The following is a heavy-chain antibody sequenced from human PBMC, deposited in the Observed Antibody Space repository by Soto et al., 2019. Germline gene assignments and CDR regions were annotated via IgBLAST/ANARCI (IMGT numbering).Heavy chain of an antibody. CDR1: GGSISSSSYF. D-gene: IGHD1-1*01. J-gene: IGHJ4*02. Sequence: PSETLSLTCTVSGGSISSSSYFWGWIRQPPGKGLEWIGSIYYSGSTYYNPSLKSRVTISVDTSKNQFSLKLSSVTAADTAVYYCARHDWNGVDYWGQGTLVTVS. CDR2: IYYSGST. V-gene: IGHV4-39*01. CDR3: ARHDWNGVDY.